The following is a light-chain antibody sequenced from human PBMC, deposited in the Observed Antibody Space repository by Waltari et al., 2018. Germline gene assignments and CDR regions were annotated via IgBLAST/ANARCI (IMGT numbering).Light chain of an antibody. Sequence: QSGLTQPASVSGSPGQSITISCTGTRSDIGYYNFVYWYPQHPGKAPILVIFDVNRWPSGVSQRFSSPKSGNTASLTISGLHAEDEAAYYCASYTSANTVLFGGGTKVTVL. V-gene: IGLV2-14*03. CDR2: DVN. CDR3: ASYTSANTVL. J-gene: IGLJ2*01. CDR1: RSDIGYYNF.